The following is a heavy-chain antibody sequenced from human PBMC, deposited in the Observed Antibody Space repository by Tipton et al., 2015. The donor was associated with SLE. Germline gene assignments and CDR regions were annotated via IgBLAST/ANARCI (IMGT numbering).Heavy chain of an antibody. CDR3: ASHLPDSGLDYFDY. D-gene: IGHD5-12*01. CDR2: LHYSGST. V-gene: IGHV4-39*07. J-gene: IGHJ4*02. CDR1: GGSIRSSAYY. Sequence: TLSLTCTVSGGSIRSSAYYWGWIRQPPGKGLEWIGSLHYSGSTFYNPSLKSRVTISVDTSKNQFSLNLSSVTAADTAVYYCASHLPDSGLDYFDYWGQGMLVTVSS.